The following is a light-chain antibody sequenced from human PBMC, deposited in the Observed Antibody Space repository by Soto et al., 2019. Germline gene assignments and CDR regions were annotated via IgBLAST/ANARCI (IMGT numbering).Light chain of an antibody. J-gene: IGKJ5*01. CDR1: QIVISSY. V-gene: IGKV3D-20*02. CDR3: QQRSDWPLT. CDR2: GAS. Sequence: IVLTQSPGTLSLSPGEGATVSCRASQIVISSYLAWYQQKPGQAPMLLIYGASSRAAGIPARFSGSGSETDFTLTISSLEPEDFAVYYCQQRSDWPLTFGQGTRLEIK.